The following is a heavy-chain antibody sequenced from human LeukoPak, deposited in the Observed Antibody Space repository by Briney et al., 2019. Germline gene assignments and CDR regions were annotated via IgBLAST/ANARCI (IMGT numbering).Heavy chain of an antibody. CDR1: GDSFSSGGYY. D-gene: IGHD3-22*01. Sequence: SETLSLTYSVSGDSFSSGGYYWSWIRQHPGKGLEWLGYIYYTGNTYYNPSLKSRVTMSADTSKNQFSLKLSSVTAADTAVYYCAGYFESWFDPWGRGTLVTVSS. CDR2: IYYTGNT. CDR3: AGYFESWFDP. J-gene: IGHJ5*02. V-gene: IGHV4-31*03.